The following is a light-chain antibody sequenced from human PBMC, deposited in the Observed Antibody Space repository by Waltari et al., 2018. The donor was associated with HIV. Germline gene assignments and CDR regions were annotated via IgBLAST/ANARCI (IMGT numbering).Light chain of an antibody. Sequence: QSALTQPASVYGSPGQSITISCPGTTSYLCGYTSVSWYQHHPGNAPKLIIYEVSYRPSGVSDRFAGSKSGNTASLTISGLQAEDETDYYCSSYTSSSTWVFGGGTKLTVL. CDR2: EVS. CDR1: TSYLCGYTS. J-gene: IGLJ3*02. V-gene: IGLV2-14*01. CDR3: SSYTSSSTWV.